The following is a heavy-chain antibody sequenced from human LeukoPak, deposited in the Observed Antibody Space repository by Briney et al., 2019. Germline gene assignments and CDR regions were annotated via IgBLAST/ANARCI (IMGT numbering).Heavy chain of an antibody. CDR1: GFTFSSYG. V-gene: IGHV3-48*02. CDR3: AKSSSWLYFFDY. D-gene: IGHD6-13*01. J-gene: IGHJ4*02. CDR2: ISSSSSTI. Sequence: GGCLRLSRAASGFTFSSYGMNWVRQAPGKGLEWVSYISSSSSTIYYADSVRGRFTISRDNAKNSLYLQMNSLRDEDTAVYYCAKSSSWLYFFDYWGQGTLVTVSS.